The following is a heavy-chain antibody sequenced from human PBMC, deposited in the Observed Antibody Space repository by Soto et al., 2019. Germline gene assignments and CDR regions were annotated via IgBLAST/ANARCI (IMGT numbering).Heavy chain of an antibody. V-gene: IGHV4-39*01. Sequence: PSGTLSLTCTVSGGSISSSSYYWGWIRQPPGKGLEWIGSIYYSGSTYYNPSLKSRVTISVDTSKNQFSLKLSSVTAADTAVYYCAKGGSGSYSNAFDIWGQGTMVTVSS. CDR2: IYYSGST. J-gene: IGHJ3*02. D-gene: IGHD3-10*01. CDR1: GGSISSSSYY. CDR3: AKGGSGSYSNAFDI.